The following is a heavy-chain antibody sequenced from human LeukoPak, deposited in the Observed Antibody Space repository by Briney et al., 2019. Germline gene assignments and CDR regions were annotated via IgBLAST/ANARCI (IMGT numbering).Heavy chain of an antibody. V-gene: IGHV4-59*01. CDR2: IYYSGST. Sequence: SETLTLTCTVSGGSISSYYWSWIRQPPGKGLEWIGYIYYSGSTNYNPSLKSRVTISVDTSKNQFSLKLSSVTAADTAVYYCARVTPYYYYMDVWGKGTTVTVSS. CDR1: GGSISSYY. J-gene: IGHJ6*03. CDR3: ARVTPYYYYMDV.